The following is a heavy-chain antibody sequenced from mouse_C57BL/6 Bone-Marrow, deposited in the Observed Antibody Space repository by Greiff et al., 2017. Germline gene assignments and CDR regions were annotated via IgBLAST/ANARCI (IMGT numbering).Heavy chain of an antibody. CDR3: AREADYPYAMDY. D-gene: IGHD2-4*01. J-gene: IGHJ4*01. CDR1: GYTFTDYY. CDR2: FNPYNGGT. V-gene: IGHV1-19*01. Sequence: EVQLVESGPVLVKPGASVKMSCKASGYTFTDYYMNWVKQSHGRSLEWIGVFNPYNGGTSYNQKFKGKATLTVDKSSSTSSMELNSLTSEDSAVYYCAREADYPYAMDYWGQGTSVTVSA.